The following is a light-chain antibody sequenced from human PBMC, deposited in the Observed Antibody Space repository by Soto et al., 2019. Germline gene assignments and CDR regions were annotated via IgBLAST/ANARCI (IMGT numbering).Light chain of an antibody. Sequence: QSALTQPASVSGSPGQSITISCTGTSSDVGGYNYVSWYQQHPGKAPKLMIYEVTNRPSGVSTRFSGSKSGNTASLTISGLQADDEADYYCSSYTSTSALYVFGTGTKLTVL. CDR2: EVT. CDR3: SSYTSTSALYV. V-gene: IGLV2-14*01. CDR1: SSDVGGYNY. J-gene: IGLJ1*01.